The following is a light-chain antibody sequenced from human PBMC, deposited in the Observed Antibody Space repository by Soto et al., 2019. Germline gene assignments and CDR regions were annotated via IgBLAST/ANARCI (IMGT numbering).Light chain of an antibody. J-gene: IGLJ1*01. CDR3: AAWDDSLNGYV. CDR1: SSNIGNNA. Sequence: QSVLTQPPSVSEAPRQRVTISCSGSSSNIGNNAVNWYQQLPGKAPKLLIYYDDLLPSGVSDRFSGSKSGTSASLAISGLQSEDVADYYCAAWDDSLNGYVFGTGTKAPS. V-gene: IGLV1-36*01. CDR2: YDD.